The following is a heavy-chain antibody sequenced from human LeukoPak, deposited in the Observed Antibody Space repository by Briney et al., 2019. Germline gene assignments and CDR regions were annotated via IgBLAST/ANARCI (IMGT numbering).Heavy chain of an antibody. V-gene: IGHV3-64*01. CDR2: ISSNGGST. D-gene: IGHD2-15*01. J-gene: IGHJ6*02. Sequence: GGSLRLSCAASGFTFSSYAMHWVRQAPGKGLEYVSAISSNGGSTYYANSVKGRFTISRDNSKNTLYLQMGSLRAEDMAVYYCARDIGSGYYYHYGMDVWGQGTTVTVSS. CDR3: ARDIGSGYYYHYGMDV. CDR1: GFTFSSYA.